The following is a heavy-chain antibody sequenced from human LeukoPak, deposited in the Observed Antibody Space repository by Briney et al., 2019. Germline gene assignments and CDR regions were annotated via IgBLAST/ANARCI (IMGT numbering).Heavy chain of an antibody. CDR1: GFTFSRYD. V-gene: IGHV3-13*01. D-gene: IGHD1-1*01. J-gene: IGHJ6*02. Sequence: GGSLRLSCAASGFTFSRYDMHWVRQVTGKGLEWVSGIAIAGDTYYAGSVKGRFTISRDNARNSLYLQMNSLKAGDTAVYYCARRNPHTHQLEDYYGIDVWGQGTTVTVS. CDR3: ARRNPHTHQLEDYYGIDV. CDR2: IAIAGDT.